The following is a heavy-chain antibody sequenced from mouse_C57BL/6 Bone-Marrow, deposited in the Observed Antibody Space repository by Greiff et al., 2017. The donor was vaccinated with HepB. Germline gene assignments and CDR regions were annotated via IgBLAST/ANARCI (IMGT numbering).Heavy chain of an antibody. J-gene: IGHJ4*01. CDR1: GYIFTSYW. V-gene: IGHV1-72*01. CDR3: ARNYGSSYHYAMDY. CDR2: IDPNSGGT. D-gene: IGHD1-1*01. Sequence: QVQLKQPGAELVKPGASVKLSCKASGYIFTSYWMHWVKQRPGRGLEWIGRIDPNSGGTKYNEKFKSKATLTVDKPSSTAYMQLSSLTSEDSAVYYCARNYGSSYHYAMDYWGQGTSVTVSS.